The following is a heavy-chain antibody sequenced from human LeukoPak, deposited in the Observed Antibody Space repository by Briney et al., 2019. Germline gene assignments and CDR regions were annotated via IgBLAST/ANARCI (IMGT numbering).Heavy chain of an antibody. CDR2: IWYDGSNK. J-gene: IGHJ4*02. CDR3: ARDEENYYGSGSLDY. Sequence: GRSLRLSCAASGFTFSSYGMHWVRQAPAKGLEWVAVIWYDGSNKYYADSVKGRFTISRDNSKNTLYLQMNSLRAEDTAVYYCARDEENYYGSGSLDYWGQGTLVTVSS. V-gene: IGHV3-33*01. D-gene: IGHD3-10*01. CDR1: GFTFSSYG.